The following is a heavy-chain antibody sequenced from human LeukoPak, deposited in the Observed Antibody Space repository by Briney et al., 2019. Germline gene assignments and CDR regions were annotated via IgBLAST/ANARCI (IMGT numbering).Heavy chain of an antibody. CDR1: GGSFSGHY. Sequence: PSETLSLTCAVYGGSFSGHYWCWSRQPPTKGLEWIGEISHGRSTNYNPSLKSRVTISVDPSKNQFSLRLSSVTAADTAVYYCATPTFYYDNSALSHEYWGQGTLVTVSS. CDR2: ISHGRST. CDR3: ATPTFYYDNSALSHEY. D-gene: IGHD3-22*01. J-gene: IGHJ4*02. V-gene: IGHV4-34*01.